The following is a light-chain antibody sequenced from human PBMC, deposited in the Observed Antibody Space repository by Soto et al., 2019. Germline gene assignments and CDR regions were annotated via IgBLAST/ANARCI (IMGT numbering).Light chain of an antibody. J-gene: IGKJ1*01. Sequence: AIQMTQSPSSLSASVGDRVTITCRASQDIRTELGWYQQKPGNAPKLLIYATSILQSGVPSRFSGIGSGTDFTLTISSPQPEDFATYYCLQDYSYPRTFGQGTKVEIK. CDR2: ATS. V-gene: IGKV1-6*01. CDR1: QDIRTE. CDR3: LQDYSYPRT.